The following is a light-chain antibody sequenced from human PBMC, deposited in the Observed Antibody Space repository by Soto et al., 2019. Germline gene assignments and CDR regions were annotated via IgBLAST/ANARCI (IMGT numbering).Light chain of an antibody. Sequence: EIVLTQSPGTLSLSPGERATLSCRASQSVSSSYLAWYQQKPGQAPRLLIYGASSRATGIPDRFSGSGSVKDFTLTISRLEPEDFAVYYCQQYGSSPFTFGPGTKVDIK. J-gene: IGKJ3*01. V-gene: IGKV3-20*01. CDR2: GAS. CDR3: QQYGSSPFT. CDR1: QSVSSSY.